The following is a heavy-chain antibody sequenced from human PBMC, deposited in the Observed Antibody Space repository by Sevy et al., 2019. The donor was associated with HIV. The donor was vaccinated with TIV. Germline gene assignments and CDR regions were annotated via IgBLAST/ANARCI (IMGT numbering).Heavy chain of an antibody. J-gene: IGHJ6*03. Sequence: ETLSLTCTVSGGSISSYYWSWIRQPPGKGLEWIGYIYYSGSTNYNPSLKSRVTISVDTSKNQFSLKLSSVTAADTAVYYCARVEYSSSNYYYMDVWGKGTTVTVSS. CDR2: IYYSGST. D-gene: IGHD6-6*01. V-gene: IGHV4-59*01. CDR3: ARVEYSSSNYYYMDV. CDR1: GGSISSYY.